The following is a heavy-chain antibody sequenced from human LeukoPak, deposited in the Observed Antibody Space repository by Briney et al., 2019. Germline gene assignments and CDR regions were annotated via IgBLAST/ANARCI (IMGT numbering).Heavy chain of an antibody. D-gene: IGHD3-10*01. V-gene: IGHV5-51*01. CDR3: ARHKGYYGSGTTGLDY. CDR2: IYPGDSDT. CDR1: GYTFSIFW. Sequence: SGESLKISCKTSGYTFSIFWIGWVRQMPGKGLEWIGMIYPGDSDTRYSPSFQGQVTISADKSTNTAYLQWGSLKASDTAMYYCARHKGYYGSGTTGLDYWGQGPLVTVSS. J-gene: IGHJ4*02.